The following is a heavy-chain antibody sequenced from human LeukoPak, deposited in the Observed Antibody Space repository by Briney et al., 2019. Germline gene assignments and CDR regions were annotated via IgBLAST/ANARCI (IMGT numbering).Heavy chain of an antibody. CDR2: ISYAGSNR. V-gene: IGHV3-30*01. CDR1: GFSFSTYA. D-gene: IGHD3-3*01. Sequence: PGGSLRLSCEASGFSFSTYAMNWVRQAPGKGPEWVAVISYAGSNRYYADSVKGRFTISRDNSKNTLCLQMNSLRAEDTAVYYCAKDEDDFWSGHWHWGQGTLVIVSS. CDR3: AKDEDDFWSGHWH. J-gene: IGHJ4*02.